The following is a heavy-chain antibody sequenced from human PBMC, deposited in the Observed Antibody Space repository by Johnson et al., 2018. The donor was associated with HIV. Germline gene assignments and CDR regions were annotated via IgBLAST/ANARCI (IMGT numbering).Heavy chain of an antibody. D-gene: IGHD2-2*01. J-gene: IGHJ3*02. V-gene: IGHV3-30*03. CDR1: GFTFSSYG. CDR2: ISYDGSNK. Sequence: QVQLVESGGGVVQPGRSLRLSCAASGFTFSSYGMHWVRQAPGKGLAWVAVISYDGSNKYYADSVKGRFTISRDNSKNTLYLQMNSLRAEDTAVYYCARGDCSSTSCPRNAFDIWGQGTMVTVSS. CDR3: ARGDCSSTSCPRNAFDI.